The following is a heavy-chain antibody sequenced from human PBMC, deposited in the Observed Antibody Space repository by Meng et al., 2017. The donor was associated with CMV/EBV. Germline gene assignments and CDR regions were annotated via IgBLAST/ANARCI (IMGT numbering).Heavy chain of an antibody. D-gene: IGHD1-26*01. CDR1: GYTFTSYG. Sequence: ASVKVSCKASGYTFTSYGITWVRQAPGQGLEWMGWISAYNGNTNYAQKLQGRVTMTTDTSTGTAYMELKSLRSDDTAVYYCARDRGGWELLYFDYWGQGTLVTVSS. CDR2: ISAYNGNT. V-gene: IGHV1-18*01. J-gene: IGHJ4*02. CDR3: ARDRGGWELLYFDY.